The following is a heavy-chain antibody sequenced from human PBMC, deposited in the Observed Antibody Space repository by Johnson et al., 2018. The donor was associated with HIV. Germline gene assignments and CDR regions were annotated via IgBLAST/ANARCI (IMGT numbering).Heavy chain of an antibody. V-gene: IGHV3-30-3*01. Sequence: QMLLVESGGGVVQPGRSLRLSCAASGFTFSSYAMHWVRQAPGKGLEWVAVISYDGSNKYYADSVKGRFTISRDNAKNTLYLQMNSLRAEDTAVYYCAREGSSSRAFDIWGQGTMVTVSS. J-gene: IGHJ3*02. CDR1: GFTFSSYA. CDR3: AREGSSSRAFDI. D-gene: IGHD6-6*01. CDR2: ISYDGSNK.